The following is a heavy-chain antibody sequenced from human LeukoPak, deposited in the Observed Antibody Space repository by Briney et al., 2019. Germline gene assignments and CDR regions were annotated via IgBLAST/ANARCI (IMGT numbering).Heavy chain of an antibody. D-gene: IGHD5-18*01. J-gene: IGHJ4*02. CDR3: AREIGPRQLHLWGSAFDY. Sequence: GASVKVSCKASGYTFTSYGISWVRQAPGQGLEWMGWISAYNGNTSYAQKLQGRLTMTRDTSTTTVYMELSSLRSEDTAMYYCAREIGPRQLHLWGSAFDYWGKGTLVTVSS. CDR1: GYTFTSYG. CDR2: ISAYNGNT. V-gene: IGHV1-18*01.